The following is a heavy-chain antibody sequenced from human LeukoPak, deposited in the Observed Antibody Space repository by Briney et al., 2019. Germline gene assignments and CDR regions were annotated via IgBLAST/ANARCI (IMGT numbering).Heavy chain of an antibody. D-gene: IGHD6-6*01. CDR3: ARLISTSSSRFSDY. V-gene: IGHV3-23*01. Sequence: GGSLRLSCAASGFTFSSYAMSWVRQAPGKGLEGVSAISISGENTYYADSVKGRFTISRDTSRNTLHLHMHRRRAEDTAVYYCARLISTSSSRFSDYWGQGTLVTVSS. CDR1: GFTFSSYA. CDR2: ISISGENT. J-gene: IGHJ4*02.